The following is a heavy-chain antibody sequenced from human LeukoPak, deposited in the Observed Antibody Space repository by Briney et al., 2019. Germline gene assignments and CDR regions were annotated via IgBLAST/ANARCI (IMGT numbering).Heavy chain of an antibody. J-gene: IGHJ4*02. CDR1: GGPISSWY. CDR3: ARSSGSYYNPYEFDK. Sequence: SETLSLTCTVSGGPISSWYWSWIRQPPGKGLEWLGYIYPGGRTNYNPSLKSRGTMSVDMSKNQVSLKLSSVTAADSAVYYCARSSGSYYNPYEFDKWGQGTLVTVSS. V-gene: IGHV4-4*09. D-gene: IGHD1-26*01. CDR2: IYPGGRT.